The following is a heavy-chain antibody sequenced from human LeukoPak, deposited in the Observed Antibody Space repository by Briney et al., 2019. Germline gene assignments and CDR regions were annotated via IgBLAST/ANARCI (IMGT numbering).Heavy chain of an antibody. CDR2: ISYDGSNK. CDR3: ARGGIVVVVAVHH. CDR1: GFSFRNAW. Sequence: PGGSLRLSCAASGFSFRNAWMSWVRQAPGKGLEWVAVISYDGSNKYYADSVKGRFTISRDNSKNTLYLQMNSLRAEDTAVYYCARGGIVVVVAVHHWGQGTLVTVSS. D-gene: IGHD2-15*01. J-gene: IGHJ1*01. V-gene: IGHV3-30-3*01.